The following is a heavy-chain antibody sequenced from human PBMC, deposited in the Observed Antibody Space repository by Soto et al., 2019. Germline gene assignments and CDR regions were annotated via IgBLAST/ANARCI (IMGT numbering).Heavy chain of an antibody. D-gene: IGHD6-6*01. CDR1: GGSISSYY. J-gene: IGHJ4*02. V-gene: IGHV4-59*01. CDR3: ARVKHRSSSFSLDD. Sequence: SKTLSLTCTVSGGSISSYYWSWIRHPPGKGLEWIGYIYYSGSTNYNPSLKSRVTISVDTSKNQFSLKLSSVTAADTAVYYCARVKHRSSSFSLDDWRQRNLVP. CDR2: IYYSGST.